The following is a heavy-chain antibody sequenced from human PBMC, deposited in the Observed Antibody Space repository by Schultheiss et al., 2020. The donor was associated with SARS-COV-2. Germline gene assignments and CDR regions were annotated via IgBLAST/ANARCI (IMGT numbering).Heavy chain of an antibody. CDR1: GFTFCSYG. CDR2: IWYDGSNK. D-gene: IGHD5-24*01. Sequence: GGSLRLSCAASGFTFCSYGMHWVRQAPGKGLEWVAVIWYDGSNKYYADSVKGRFTISRDNAKNSLYLQMNSLRAEDTAVYYCARDQGDGYNFSFDYWGQGTLVTVSS. V-gene: IGHV3-33*01. CDR3: ARDQGDGYNFSFDY. J-gene: IGHJ4*02.